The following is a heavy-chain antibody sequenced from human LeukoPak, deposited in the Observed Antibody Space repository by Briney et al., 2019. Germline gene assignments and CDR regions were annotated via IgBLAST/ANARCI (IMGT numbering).Heavy chain of an antibody. V-gene: IGHV4-59*08. CDR1: GGSISSYY. CDR2: IYYSGST. Sequence: SETLSLTCTVSGGSISSYYWSWIRQPPGKGLEWIGYIYYSGSTNYNPSLKSRVTISVDTSKNQFSLKLSSVTAADTAVYCCARQTGLTTLYYFDYWGQGTLVTVSS. CDR3: ARQTGLTTLYYFDY. J-gene: IGHJ4*02. D-gene: IGHD4-11*01.